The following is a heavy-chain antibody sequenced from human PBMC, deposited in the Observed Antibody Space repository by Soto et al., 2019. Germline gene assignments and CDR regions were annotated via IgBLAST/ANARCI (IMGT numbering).Heavy chain of an antibody. D-gene: IGHD3-22*01. V-gene: IGHV4-59*08. CDR2: TYHSRST. Sequence: QVQLQESGPGLVKPSETLSLTCTVSGGSISSSYWSWMRQPPGKGLEWIGYTYHSRSTNYNPSLKSRVSISVDTSKNQFSLKLSSVTAADTAIYYCARHLRESSGYYCQFDYWGQGSLVTVSS. CDR1: GGSISSSY. J-gene: IGHJ4*02. CDR3: ARHLRESSGYYCQFDY.